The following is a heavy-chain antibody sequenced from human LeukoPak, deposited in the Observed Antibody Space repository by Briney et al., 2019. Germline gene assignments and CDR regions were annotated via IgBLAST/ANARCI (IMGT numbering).Heavy chain of an antibody. CDR2: ISAYNGNT. V-gene: IGHV1-18*01. CDR3: ARLGAAASETFDP. CDR1: GYTFTSYG. J-gene: IGHJ5*02. Sequence: ASVKVSCKASGYTFTSYGISWVRQAPGQGLEWMGWISAYNGNTNYAQKLQGRVTMTTDTSTSTACMELRSLRSDDTAVYYCARLGAAASETFDPWGQGTLVTVSS. D-gene: IGHD6-13*01.